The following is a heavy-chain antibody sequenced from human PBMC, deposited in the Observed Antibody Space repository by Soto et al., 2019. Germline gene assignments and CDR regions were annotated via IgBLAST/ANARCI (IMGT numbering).Heavy chain of an antibody. Sequence: PGGSLRLSCAASGFTFSSYLMHWVRQAPGKGLVWVSRIKFDGSTTNYADSVKGRFTISRDDAKNTVYLQMNSLRAEDTAIYYCARGIKNYYGVDVWGQGTTVTVSS. D-gene: IGHD3-10*01. CDR3: ARGIKNYYGVDV. J-gene: IGHJ6*02. CDR1: GFTFSSYL. CDR2: IKFDGSTT. V-gene: IGHV3-74*01.